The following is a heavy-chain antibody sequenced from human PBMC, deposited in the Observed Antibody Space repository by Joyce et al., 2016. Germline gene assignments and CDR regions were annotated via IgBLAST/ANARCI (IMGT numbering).Heavy chain of an antibody. V-gene: IGHV3-23*01. Sequence: EVQLLESGGGLVQPGGSLRLSCAASGFTFTSYAMTWVRQAPGKGLEWVSGISGSGDSTHCADSVKGRFTISRDNSKNTLYLQIQSLRAEDTAVYYCAKEEDIVVVPAASSYWGQGTLVTVSS. CDR3: AKEEDIVVVPAASSY. J-gene: IGHJ4*02. CDR1: GFTFTSYA. D-gene: IGHD2-2*01. CDR2: ISGSGDST.